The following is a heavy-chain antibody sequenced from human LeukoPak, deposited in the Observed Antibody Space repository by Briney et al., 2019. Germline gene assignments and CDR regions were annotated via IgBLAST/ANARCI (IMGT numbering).Heavy chain of an antibody. CDR2: MHHSGRT. V-gene: IGHV4-4*02. CDR3: ARAQEGCSRASCYLEP. J-gene: IGHJ5*02. CDR1: GASISSTNW. D-gene: IGHD2-2*01. Sequence: GTLSLTCAISGASISSTNWWIWVRQPPGKGLEWIGEMHHSGRTNYNPSLKSRITISVDKSKNQVFLRLNSVAAADTALYYCARAQEGCSRASCYLEPWGQGTLVTVSS.